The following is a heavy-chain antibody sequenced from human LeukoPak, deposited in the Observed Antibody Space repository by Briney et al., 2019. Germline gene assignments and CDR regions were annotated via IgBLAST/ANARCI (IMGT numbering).Heavy chain of an antibody. V-gene: IGHV5-51*01. CDR3: ARHGSRSSPGDY. J-gene: IGHJ4*01. D-gene: IGHD6-6*01. CDR1: GHSFSNYW. CDR2: IYPGDSDT. Sequence: GESLKISCQGSGHSFSNYWIGWVRQTPGKGLDWMGVIYPGDSDTRYSPSFQGQVTISADNSITTAYLQWSSLKASDTAIYYCARHGSRSSPGDYWGHGTLVTVYS.